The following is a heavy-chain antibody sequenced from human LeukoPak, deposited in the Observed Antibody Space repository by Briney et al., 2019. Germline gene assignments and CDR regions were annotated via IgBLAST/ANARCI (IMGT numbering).Heavy chain of an antibody. V-gene: IGHV3-66*01. J-gene: IGHJ3*02. Sequence: GGSLRLSCAASGFTVSSNYMSWVRQAPGKGLEWVSVIYSGGSTYYADSVKGRFTISRDNSKNTLYLQMNSLRAEDTAVYYCATTQKIYDSSGYYRRGAFDIWGQGTMVTVSS. CDR3: ATTQKIYDSSGYYRRGAFDI. D-gene: IGHD3-22*01. CDR1: GFTVSSNY. CDR2: IYSGGST.